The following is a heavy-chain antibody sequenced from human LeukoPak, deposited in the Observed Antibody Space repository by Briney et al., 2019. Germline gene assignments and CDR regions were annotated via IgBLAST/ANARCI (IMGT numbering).Heavy chain of an antibody. CDR3: ARVMRWVVVAAPGSVYYYGMDV. V-gene: IGHV3-74*01. CDR2: INTDGSST. J-gene: IGHJ6*02. Sequence: QPGGSLRLSCAASGFTFSTYWMHWVRQAPGKGLVWVSRINTDGSSTTYADSVKGRFTISRDNAKNTLYLQMNSLRAEDTAVYYCARVMRWVVVAAPGSVYYYGMDVWGQGTMVTVSS. D-gene: IGHD2-15*01. CDR1: GFTFSTYW.